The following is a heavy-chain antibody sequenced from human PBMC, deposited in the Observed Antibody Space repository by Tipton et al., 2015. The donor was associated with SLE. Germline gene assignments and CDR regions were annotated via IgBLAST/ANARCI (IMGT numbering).Heavy chain of an antibody. V-gene: IGHV3-48*03. CDR3: ARDLLKGGLHWFDP. CDR2: ISSSGSTI. D-gene: IGHD2/OR15-2a*01. J-gene: IGHJ5*02. CDR1: GFTFSSYE. Sequence: SLRLSCAASGFTFSSYEMNWVRQAPGKGLEWVSYISSSGSTIYYADSVKGRFTISRDNAKNSLYLQMNSLRAEDTAVYYCARDLLKGGLHWFDPWGQGTLVTVSS.